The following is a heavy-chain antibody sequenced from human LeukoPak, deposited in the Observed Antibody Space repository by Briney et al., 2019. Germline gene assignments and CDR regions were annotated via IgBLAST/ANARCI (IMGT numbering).Heavy chain of an antibody. CDR1: GGTFSSYA. D-gene: IGHD5-12*01. CDR3: ALGQGRSRYDYFDY. V-gene: IGHV1-69*06. Sequence: ASVKVSCRASGGTFSSYAISWVRQAPGQGLEWMGGIIPIFGTANYAQKFQGRVTITADKSTSTAYVELSSLRSEDTAVYYCALGQGRSRYDYFDYWGQGTLVTVSS. CDR2: IIPIFGTA. J-gene: IGHJ4*02.